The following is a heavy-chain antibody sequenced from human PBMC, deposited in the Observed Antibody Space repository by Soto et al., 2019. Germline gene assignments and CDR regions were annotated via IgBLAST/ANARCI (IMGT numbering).Heavy chain of an antibody. Sequence: QVQLVESGGGVVQPERSLRLSCAASGLPFSNYAMHWFRQAPGKGLEWVAVILYDGSNEYYADSVKGRFTISRDNSKNTLYLQMNSLRLEDTAVYSCASGGPYGDYFDNWGQGTLVTVSS. J-gene: IGHJ4*02. V-gene: IGHV3-30-3*01. CDR3: ASGGPYGDYFDN. CDR2: ILYDGSNE. CDR1: GLPFSNYA. D-gene: IGHD2-15*01.